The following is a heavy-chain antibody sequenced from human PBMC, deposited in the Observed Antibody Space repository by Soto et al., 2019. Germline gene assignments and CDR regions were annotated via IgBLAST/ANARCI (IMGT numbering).Heavy chain of an antibody. V-gene: IGHV1-69*06. D-gene: IGHD3-3*01. CDR2: IIPIFGTA. J-gene: IGHJ6*02. Sequence: GASVKVSCKASGGTFSSYAISWVRQAPGQGLEWMGGIIPIFGTANYAQKFQGRVTITADKSTSTAYMELSSLRSEDTAVYYCARIAVDSITIFGVGYYGMDVWGQGTTVTVSS. CDR1: GGTFSSYA. CDR3: ARIAVDSITIFGVGYYGMDV.